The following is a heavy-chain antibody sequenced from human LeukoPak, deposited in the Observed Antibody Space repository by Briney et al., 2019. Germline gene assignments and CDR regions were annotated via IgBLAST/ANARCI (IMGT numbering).Heavy chain of an antibody. CDR2: IRHDGIQN. V-gene: IGHV3-30*02. CDR1: GLSLINYG. CDR3: AKASGRSAYGLDY. Sequence: GGSLSLSRAASGLSLINYGMRWVRHAPDGGVEWVAFIRHDGIQNYYADPVKRRFTISSNDSENTVYLQMHSLKPDDAAAYFCAKASGRSAYGLDYWGQGTLVTV. D-gene: IGHD3-16*01. J-gene: IGHJ4*02.